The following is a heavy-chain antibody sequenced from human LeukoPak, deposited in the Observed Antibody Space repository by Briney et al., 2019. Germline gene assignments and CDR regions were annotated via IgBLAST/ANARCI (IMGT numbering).Heavy chain of an antibody. V-gene: IGHV4-4*07. CDR1: GGSISSYY. CDR3: ARGVVDTAMVNIYYYYMDV. J-gene: IGHJ6*03. Sequence: PSETLSLTCTVSGGSISSYYWSWIRQPAGRGLEWIGRIYTSGRTNYNPSLKSRVTISVDTSKNQFSLKLSPVTAADTAVYYCARGVVDTAMVNIYYYYMDVWGKGTTVTVSS. D-gene: IGHD5-18*01. CDR2: IYTSGRT.